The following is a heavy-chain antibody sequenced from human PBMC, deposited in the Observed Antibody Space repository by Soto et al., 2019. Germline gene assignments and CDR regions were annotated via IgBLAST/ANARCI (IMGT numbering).Heavy chain of an antibody. CDR2: VSYNGRKE. Sequence: GGSLRLSCVASGFTFSSYGMHWVLQAPGKGLEWVAIVSYNGRKEYYADSVKGRFSISRDNSKNTLYVQMNTLRAEDTAVYYCARSTRGFSYGKIDSWGQGTLVTVSS. CDR3: ARSTRGFSYGKIDS. V-gene: IGHV3-30*03. CDR1: GFTFSSYG. J-gene: IGHJ4*02. D-gene: IGHD5-18*01.